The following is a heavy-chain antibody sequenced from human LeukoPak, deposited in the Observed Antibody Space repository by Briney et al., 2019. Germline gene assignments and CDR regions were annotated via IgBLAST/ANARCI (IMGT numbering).Heavy chain of an antibody. D-gene: IGHD6-19*01. CDR3: ASYLGQWLGNYWFDP. CDR2: IYYSGST. J-gene: IGHJ5*02. CDR1: GGSISSYY. V-gene: IGHV4-39*01. Sequence: SETLSLTCTVSGGSISSYYWGWIRQPPGKGLEWIGSIYYSGSTYYNPSLKSRVTISVDTSKNQFSLKLSSVTAADTAVYYCASYLGQWLGNYWFDPWGQGTLVTVSS.